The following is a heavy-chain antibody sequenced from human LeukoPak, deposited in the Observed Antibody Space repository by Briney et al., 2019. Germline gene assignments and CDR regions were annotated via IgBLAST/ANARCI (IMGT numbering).Heavy chain of an antibody. CDR1: GGSISSSSYY. CDR3: ARGYYDFWSGYYPNWFDP. J-gene: IGHJ5*02. CDR2: IYYSGST. Sequence: PSETLSLTCTVSGGSISSSSYYWGWIRQPPGKGLEWIGSIYYSGSTYYNPSLESRVTISVDTSKNQFSLKLSSVTAADTAVYYCARGYYDFWSGYYPNWFDPWGQGTLVTVSS. V-gene: IGHV4-39*07. D-gene: IGHD3-3*01.